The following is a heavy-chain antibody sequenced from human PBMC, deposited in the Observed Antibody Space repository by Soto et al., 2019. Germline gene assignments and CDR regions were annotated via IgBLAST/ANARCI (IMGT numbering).Heavy chain of an antibody. V-gene: IGHV3-74*01. J-gene: IGHJ6*03. D-gene: IGHD3-10*01. CDR1: GFTFSSYW. CDR2: INSDGSST. CDR3: ARDPSYGSGSYEAYYYYYYMDV. Sequence: EVQLVESGGGLVQPGGSLRLSCAASGFTFSSYWMHWVRQAPGKGLVWVSRINSDGSSTSHADSVKGRFTISRDNAKNTLYLQMNSLRAEDTAVYYCARDPSYGSGSYEAYYYYYYMDVWGKGTTVTVSS.